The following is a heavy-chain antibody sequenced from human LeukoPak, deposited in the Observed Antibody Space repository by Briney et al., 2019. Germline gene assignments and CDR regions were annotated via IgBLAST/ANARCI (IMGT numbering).Heavy chain of an antibody. CDR2: VDGGGGGT. V-gene: IGHV3-23*01. J-gene: IGHJ4*02. CDR1: GFTLSSYA. D-gene: IGHD6-13*01. CDR3: AKQSAGSAAWYSLHYDF. Sequence: GGSLRLSCAASGFTLSSYAMTWVRQAPGRGLKWVSGVDGGGGGTYYADSVKGRFTISRDNSKDTLYLQMNGLRAEDTAVYFCAKQSAGSAAWYSLHYDFWGQGTLVTVSS.